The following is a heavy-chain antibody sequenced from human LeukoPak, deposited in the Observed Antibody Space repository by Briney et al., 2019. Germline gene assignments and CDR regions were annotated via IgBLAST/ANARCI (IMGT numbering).Heavy chain of an antibody. V-gene: IGHV3-23*01. CDR1: GFTFSSYA. Sequence: GGSLRLSCAASGFTFSSYAMSWVRQAPGKGLEWVSALSGSAGSTYYADSVTGRFTISRDNSKNTPYLQMNSLRAEDTAVYYCAKRGAEVGATVAPGDYWGQGTLVTVSS. CDR3: AKRGAEVGATVAPGDY. J-gene: IGHJ4*02. CDR2: LSGSAGST. D-gene: IGHD1-26*01.